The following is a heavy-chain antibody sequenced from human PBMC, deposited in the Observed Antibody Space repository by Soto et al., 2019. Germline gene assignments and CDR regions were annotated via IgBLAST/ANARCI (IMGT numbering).Heavy chain of an antibody. J-gene: IGHJ5*02. CDR3: GRKYFTRTTCEGWFDP. CDR1: VYSFTTFW. D-gene: IGHD1-1*01. Sequence: PGESLQISCQASVYSFTTFWITWVRQMPGKGLEWMGTVDPRDSYANYSPSFQGHVTISADKSISTAYLQWSSLKASDTAIYYCGRKYFTRTTCEGWFDPSCQGMRGTVCS. CDR2: VDPRDSYA. V-gene: IGHV5-10-1*01.